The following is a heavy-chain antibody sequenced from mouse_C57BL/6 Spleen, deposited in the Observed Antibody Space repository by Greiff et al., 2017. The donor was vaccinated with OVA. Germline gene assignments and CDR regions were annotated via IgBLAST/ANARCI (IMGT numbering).Heavy chain of an antibody. Sequence: QVQLQQPGTELVKPGASVKLSCKASGYTFTSYWMHWVKQRPGQGLEWIGNINPSNGGTNYNEKFKSKATLTVYKSSSTAYMQLSSLTSEDSAVYYCARWGYYGSGDDYWGQGTTLTVSS. CDR3: ARWGYYGSGDDY. J-gene: IGHJ2*01. V-gene: IGHV1-53*01. D-gene: IGHD1-1*01. CDR1: GYTFTSYW. CDR2: INPSNGGT.